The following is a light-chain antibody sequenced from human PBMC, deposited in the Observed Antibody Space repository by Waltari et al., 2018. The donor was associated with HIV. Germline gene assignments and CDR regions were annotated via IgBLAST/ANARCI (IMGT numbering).Light chain of an antibody. Sequence: DIQLTQSPSFLSASVGDRVTITCRASQGISSYLALYQQKPGKAPNLLIYAASTLQSGVPSRFSGSGSGTEFTLTVSSLHPEDFATYYCQQLNSYPYTFGPGTKLEI. CDR3: QQLNSYPYT. CDR2: AAS. J-gene: IGKJ2*01. CDR1: QGISSY. V-gene: IGKV1-9*01.